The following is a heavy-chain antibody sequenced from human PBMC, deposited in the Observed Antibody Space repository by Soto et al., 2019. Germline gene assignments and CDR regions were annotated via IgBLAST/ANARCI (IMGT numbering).Heavy chain of an antibody. J-gene: IGHJ4*02. CDR1: GFSLSTSGVG. D-gene: IGHD2-15*01. CDR3: ARRPSYCSGGSCYSGFDY. V-gene: IGHV2-5*02. CDR2: IYWDDDK. Sequence: QITLKESGPTLVKPTQTLTLTCTFSGFSLSTSGVGVGWIRQPPGKALEWLALIYWDDDKRYSPSLKSRLTTPTDTAKNQVVLTMANMDPVDTATYYCARRPSYCSGGSCYSGFDYWGQGTLVTVSS.